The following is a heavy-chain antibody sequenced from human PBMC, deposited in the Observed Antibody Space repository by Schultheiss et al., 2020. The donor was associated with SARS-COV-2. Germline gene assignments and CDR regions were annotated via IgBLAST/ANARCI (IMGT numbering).Heavy chain of an antibody. D-gene: IGHD2-15*01. CDR3: ARAMGGGSPLDV. J-gene: IGHJ6*02. V-gene: IGHV1-69*13. Sequence: SVKVCCKASGGTFSSYAISWVRQAPGQGLEWMGGIIPIFGTANYAQKFQGRVTITADESTSTAYMELSSLRSEDTAVYYCARAMGGGSPLDVWGQGTTVTVSS. CDR2: IIPIFGTA. CDR1: GGTFSSYA.